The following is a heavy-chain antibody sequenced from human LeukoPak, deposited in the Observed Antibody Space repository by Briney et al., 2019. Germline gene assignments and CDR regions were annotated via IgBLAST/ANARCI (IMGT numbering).Heavy chain of an antibody. Sequence: SETLSLTCTVSGGSISSHYWSWIRRPPGKGLEWIGYIYYSGSTNYNPSLKSRVTISVDTSKNQFSLKLSSVTAADTAVYYCARGHYDFWSGYYLNWFDPWGQGTLVTVSS. CDR1: GGSISSHY. CDR3: ARGHYDFWSGYYLNWFDP. V-gene: IGHV4-59*11. CDR2: IYYSGST. J-gene: IGHJ5*02. D-gene: IGHD3-3*01.